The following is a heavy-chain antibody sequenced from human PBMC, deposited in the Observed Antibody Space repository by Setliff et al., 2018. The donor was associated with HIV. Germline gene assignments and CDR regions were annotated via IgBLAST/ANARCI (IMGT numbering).Heavy chain of an antibody. V-gene: IGHV3-48*04. Sequence: GGSLRLSCAASGFTFDSHGMIWVRQAPGRGLEWLSYINPAGITMYYADSVRGRFTISRDNSKNTFYLQRNSLRAEDTAVYYCARDLVRVSADQDDYWGQGTLVTVSS. CDR2: INPAGITM. J-gene: IGHJ4*02. CDR3: ARDLVRVSADQDDY. D-gene: IGHD2-2*01. CDR1: GFTFDSHG.